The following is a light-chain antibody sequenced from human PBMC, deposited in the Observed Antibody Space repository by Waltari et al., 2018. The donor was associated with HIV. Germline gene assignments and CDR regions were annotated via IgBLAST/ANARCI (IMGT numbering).Light chain of an antibody. Sequence: IVLTQSPGTLSLSPGERATLSCRASQSVSSSYLAWYQQKPGQAPRLLIDGASSSATGIPDRFSGSGSGTDFTLTISRLEPEDFAVYYCQQYGSSPTFGGGTKVEIK. CDR3: QQYGSSPT. CDR2: GAS. J-gene: IGKJ4*01. CDR1: QSVSSSY. V-gene: IGKV3-20*01.